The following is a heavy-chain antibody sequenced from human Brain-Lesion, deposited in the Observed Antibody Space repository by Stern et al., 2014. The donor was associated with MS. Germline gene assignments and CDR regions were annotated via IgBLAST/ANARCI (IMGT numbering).Heavy chain of an antibody. CDR2: VNNDGRRT. V-gene: IGHV3-74*02. D-gene: IGHD3-10*01. J-gene: IGHJ5*01. CDR1: GFTFSNYW. CDR3: ARGERWFDS. Sequence: QLVQSGGGLVQPGGALRLSCAASGFTFSNYWMHWVRQAPGKGLVWVSRVNNDGRRTSYADSVKGRFTMSRDNSKNTLYLQMNSLRVEDTAIYYCARGERWFDSWGQGTLVTVSS.